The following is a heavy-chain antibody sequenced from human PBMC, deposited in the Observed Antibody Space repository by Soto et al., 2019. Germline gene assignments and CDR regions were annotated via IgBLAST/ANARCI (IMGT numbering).Heavy chain of an antibody. CDR2: IYTSGST. J-gene: IGHJ4*02. CDR3: ARDGYSSSWYEFDY. CDR1: GGSIISYY. Sequence: SETLSLTCTVSGGSIISYYWSWIRQPAGKGLEWIGRIYTSGSTNYNPSLKSRVTMSVDTSKNQFSLKLSSVTAADTAVYYCARDGYSSSWYEFDYWGQGTLVTVSS. V-gene: IGHV4-4*07. D-gene: IGHD6-13*01.